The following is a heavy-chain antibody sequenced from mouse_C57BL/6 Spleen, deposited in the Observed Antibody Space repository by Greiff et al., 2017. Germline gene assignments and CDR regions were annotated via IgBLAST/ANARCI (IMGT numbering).Heavy chain of an antibody. CDR1: GYTFTSYT. CDR2: INPSSGYT. CDR3: ARNSNLDY. J-gene: IGHJ2*01. Sequence: VQLQQSGAELARPGASVKMSCKASGYTFTSYTMHWVKQRPGQGLEWIGYINPSSGYTKYNQKFKDKATLTADKSSSTAYMQLSSLTSKDSAVYYCARNSNLDYWGQGTTLTVSS. D-gene: IGHD2-5*01. V-gene: IGHV1-4*01.